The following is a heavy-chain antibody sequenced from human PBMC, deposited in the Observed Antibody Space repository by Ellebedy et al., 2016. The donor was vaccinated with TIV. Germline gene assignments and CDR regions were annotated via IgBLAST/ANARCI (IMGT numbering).Heavy chain of an antibody. CDR3: ARGVGNPGGWFDP. D-gene: IGHD1-14*01. Sequence: GESLKISCAASGFTFSSNGMHWVRQAPGKGLEWVAVISYDGTYKYYADSVKGRFTISRDSSKNTLYLQMNSLRAIDTAVYYCARGVGNPGGWFDPWGQGTLVTVSS. V-gene: IGHV3-30*03. J-gene: IGHJ5*02. CDR2: ISYDGTYK. CDR1: GFTFSSNG.